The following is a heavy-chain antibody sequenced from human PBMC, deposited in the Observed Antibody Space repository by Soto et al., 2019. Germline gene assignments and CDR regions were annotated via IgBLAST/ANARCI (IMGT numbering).Heavy chain of an antibody. V-gene: IGHV1-18*01. CDR3: ARDPGVRVVAATPCDY. J-gene: IGHJ4*02. CDR1: GYTFTSYG. D-gene: IGHD2-15*01. CDR2: ISAYNGNT. Sequence: QVQLVQSGAEVKKPGASVKVSCKASGYTFTSYGIRWVRQAPGQGLEWMGWISAYNGNTNYAQKLQGRVTMTTDTSTSTAYMELRRLRSDDTAVYYCARDPGVRVVAATPCDYWGQGTLVTVSS.